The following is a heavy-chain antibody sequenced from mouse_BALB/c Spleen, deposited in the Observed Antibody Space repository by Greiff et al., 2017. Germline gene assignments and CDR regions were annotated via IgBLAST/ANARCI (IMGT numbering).Heavy chain of an antibody. CDR1: GYAFSSYW. D-gene: IGHD2-1*01. Sequence: VQLQQSGAELVRPGSSVKISCKASGYAFSSYWMNWVKQRPGQGLEWIGQIYPGDGDTNYNGKFKGKATLTADKSSSTAYMQLSSLTSEDSAVYFCARGGNYRAMDYWGQGTSVTVSS. CDR2: IYPGDGDT. J-gene: IGHJ4*01. V-gene: IGHV1-80*01. CDR3: ARGGNYRAMDY.